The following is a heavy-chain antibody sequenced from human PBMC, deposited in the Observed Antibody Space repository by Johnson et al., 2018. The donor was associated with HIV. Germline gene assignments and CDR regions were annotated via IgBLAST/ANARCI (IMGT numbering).Heavy chain of an antibody. Sequence: QVQLVESGGGLAQPGGSLRLSCAASGFTFSSYGMHWVRQTPGKGLEWVAFTRFDGSNKYYADSVKGRFTISRDNSKNTLYLQMNSLRAEDTAVYYCARDSETSITMIVVVITGAFDIWGQGTMVTVSS. CDR2: TRFDGSNK. CDR1: GFTFSSYG. CDR3: ARDSETSITMIVVVITGAFDI. V-gene: IGHV3-30*02. J-gene: IGHJ3*02. D-gene: IGHD3-22*01.